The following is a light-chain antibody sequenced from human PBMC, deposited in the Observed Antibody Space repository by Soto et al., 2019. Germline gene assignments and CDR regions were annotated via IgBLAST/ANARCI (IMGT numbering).Light chain of an antibody. CDR2: KAT. CDR1: QSISNL. V-gene: IGKV1-5*03. J-gene: IGKJ1*01. CDR3: QCYHTVSRT. Sequence: DIQMTQSPSTLSASVGDRVTITCRAGQSISNLLAWYQQKSGRAPKLLIYKATILQSGVPSRFSGSGSGTEFTLTISHLQPDDFATYYCQCYHTVSRTFGQGTKVEVK.